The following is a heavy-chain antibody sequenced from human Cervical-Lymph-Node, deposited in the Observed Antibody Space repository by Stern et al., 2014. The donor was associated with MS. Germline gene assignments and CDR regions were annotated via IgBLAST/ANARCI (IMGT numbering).Heavy chain of an antibody. CDR1: GCTFSSYA. CDR2: ITATLELA. Sequence: VQLVESGAEVKKPGSSVKVSCTASGCTFSSYAIRWVRQPPGQGLEWVGGITATLELANHAHKLQGRITITADKSTNTGYMELSSLRPEDTALYYCARDGGGVDIWGQGTMVSVSS. J-gene: IGHJ3*02. CDR3: ARDGGGVDI. V-gene: IGHV1-69*09. D-gene: IGHD2-8*01.